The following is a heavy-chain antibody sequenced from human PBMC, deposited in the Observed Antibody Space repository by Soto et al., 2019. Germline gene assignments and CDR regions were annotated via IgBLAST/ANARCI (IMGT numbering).Heavy chain of an antibody. V-gene: IGHV1-69*10. D-gene: IGHD6-6*01. CDR1: GGTFSSYA. CDR3: ARDPGYSSSSEYFQH. J-gene: IGHJ1*01. CDR2: IIPILGIA. Sequence: ASVKVSCKASGGTFSSYAISWVRQAPGQGLEWMGGIIPILGIANYAQKFQGRVTITADKSTSTAYMELSSLRSEDTAVYYCARDPGYSSSSEYFQHWGQGTLVTVSS.